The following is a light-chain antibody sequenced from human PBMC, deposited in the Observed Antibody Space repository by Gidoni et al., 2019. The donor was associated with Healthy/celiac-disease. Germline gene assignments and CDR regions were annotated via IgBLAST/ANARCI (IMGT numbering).Light chain of an antibody. CDR3: QQRSNWPLLT. Sequence: EIVLTQYPDTLSLSPGERAPLSCRASQSVSSYLAWYQQKPGQAPRLLIYDASNRATGIPARFSGSGSGTDFTLTISSLEPEDFAVYYCQQRSNWPLLTFXQXTRLEIK. V-gene: IGKV3-11*01. CDR1: QSVSSY. CDR2: DAS. J-gene: IGKJ5*01.